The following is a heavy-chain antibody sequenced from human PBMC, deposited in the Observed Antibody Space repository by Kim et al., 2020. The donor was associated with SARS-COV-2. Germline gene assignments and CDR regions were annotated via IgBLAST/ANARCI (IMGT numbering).Heavy chain of an antibody. D-gene: IGHD3-22*01. J-gene: IGHJ4*02. V-gene: IGHV3-11*01. Sequence: LKGRFTISMDHASNSLYLQMNSLRAEDTAVYYCARAVDSYYYDSSGYWGQGTLVTVSS. CDR3: ARAVDSYYYDSSGY.